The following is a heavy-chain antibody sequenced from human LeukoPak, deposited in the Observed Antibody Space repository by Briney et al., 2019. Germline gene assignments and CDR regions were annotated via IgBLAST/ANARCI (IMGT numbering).Heavy chain of an antibody. CDR1: GGSISSSSHY. CDR2: LYYTGST. D-gene: IGHD2-8*01. J-gene: IGHJ3*02. Sequence: SETLSLTYPVSGGSISSSSHYWAWIRQPPGKGLEWIGYLYYTGSTNYNPSLKSRVTISVDTSKNQFSLNLSSVTAADTAVYYCARARYDTNRAFDIWGQGTMVTVSS. CDR3: ARARYDTNRAFDI. V-gene: IGHV4-61*05.